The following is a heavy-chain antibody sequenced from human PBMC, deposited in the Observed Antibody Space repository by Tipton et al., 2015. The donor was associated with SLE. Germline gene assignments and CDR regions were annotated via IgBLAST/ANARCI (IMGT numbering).Heavy chain of an antibody. CDR2: ISYSGST. CDR1: GDSISSSGYY. CDR3: ARGSRWFDDFWSGYPLGNWFDP. J-gene: IGHJ5*02. Sequence: TLSLTCTVSGDSISSSGYYWAWIRQPPGKGLEWIGSISYSGSTYYNPSLKSRVTISVDTSKSHFSLKLTSVTAADTAIYYCARGSRWFDDFWSGYPLGNWFDPWGQGTLVTVSS. D-gene: IGHD3-3*01. V-gene: IGHV4-39*07.